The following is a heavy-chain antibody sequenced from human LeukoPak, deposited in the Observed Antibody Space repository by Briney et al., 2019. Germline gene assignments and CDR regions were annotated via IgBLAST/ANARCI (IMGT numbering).Heavy chain of an antibody. J-gene: IGHJ3*02. CDR2: ISSSGSTI. CDR3: ARRIVVVPAAIPNDAFDI. Sequence: PGGSLRLSCAASGFTFSDYYMSWIRQAPGKGLEWVSYISSSGSTIYYADSVKGRFTISRDNAKNSLYLQMNSLRAEDTAVYYCARRIVVVPAAIPNDAFDIWGQGSMVTVSS. D-gene: IGHD2-2*02. V-gene: IGHV3-11*04. CDR1: GFTFSDYY.